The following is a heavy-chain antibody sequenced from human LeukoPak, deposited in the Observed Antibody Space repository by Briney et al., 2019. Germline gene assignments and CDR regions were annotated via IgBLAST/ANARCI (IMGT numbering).Heavy chain of an antibody. CDR2: ITSSSDYI. V-gene: IGHV3-21*01. J-gene: IGHJ4*02. CDR1: GCTFSSHS. CDR3: VRESVYYDSSGYYNVLDY. Sequence: PGGSLRLSCAASGCTFSSHSMNWVRQAPGKGLEWVSVITSSSDYIYYTDSLKGRFTVSRDNAKNSLYLQVNSLRAEDTAVYYCVRESVYYDSSGYYNVLDYWGQGTLVTVSS. D-gene: IGHD3-22*01.